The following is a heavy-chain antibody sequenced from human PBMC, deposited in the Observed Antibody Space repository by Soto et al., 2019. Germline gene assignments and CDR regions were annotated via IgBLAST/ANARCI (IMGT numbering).Heavy chain of an antibody. J-gene: IGHJ4*02. Sequence: QVQLVESGGGVVQPGRSLRLSCAASGFNFLNYGIHWVRQAPGKGLEWVAVISYDGSRKHYAASVRGRFTISRDNSRTTLHLQMNSLRPEDTSVYYCAKARAPWSVTTAFDYWGQGTLVTVSS. D-gene: IGHD4-17*01. V-gene: IGHV3-30*18. CDR1: GFNFLNYG. CDR3: AKARAPWSVTTAFDY. CDR2: ISYDGSRK.